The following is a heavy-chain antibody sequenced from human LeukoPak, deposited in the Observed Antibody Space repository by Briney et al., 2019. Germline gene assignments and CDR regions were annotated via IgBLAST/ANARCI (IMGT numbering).Heavy chain of an antibody. D-gene: IGHD1-26*01. CDR1: GYTFTDYY. Sequence: ASVKVSCKASGYTFTDYYMHWVRQAPGQGLEWMAWLNPNSGDTGFAQKFQGRLTITRDTSINTAYMELNSLRSDDTAVYYCARDMDSGPDFFDYWGLGTMVTVSS. CDR2: LNPNSGDT. J-gene: IGHJ4*02. CDR3: ARDMDSGPDFFDY. V-gene: IGHV1-8*03.